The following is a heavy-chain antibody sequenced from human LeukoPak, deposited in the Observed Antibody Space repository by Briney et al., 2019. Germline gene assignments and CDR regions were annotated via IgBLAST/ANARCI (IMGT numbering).Heavy chain of an antibody. CDR3: ASHRDGYNYYAFDI. CDR1: EFTFGTYA. D-gene: IGHD5-24*01. J-gene: IGHJ3*02. Sequence: PGGSLRLSCAASEFTFGTYAMSWVRQAPGKGLEWVSAISSSGGHTFYTDSVKGRFTISRDNSKNTLFLQMNSLRAEDTAVYYCASHRDGYNYYAFDIWGQGTMVTVSS. V-gene: IGHV3-23*01. CDR2: ISSSGGHT.